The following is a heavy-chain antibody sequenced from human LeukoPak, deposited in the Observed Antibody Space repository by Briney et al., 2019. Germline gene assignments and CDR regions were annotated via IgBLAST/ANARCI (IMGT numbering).Heavy chain of an antibody. D-gene: IGHD2-2*01. CDR2: IYPGDSDT. J-gene: IGHJ3*02. V-gene: IGHV5-51*01. CDR1: GYSFTSYW. CDR3: ARGPLDIVVVLAASDAFDI. Sequence: GESLKISCKGSGYSFTSYWIGWVRQMPGKGLEWMGIIYPGDSDTRYSPSFQGQVTISADKSISTAYLRWSSLKASDTAMYYCARGPLDIVVVLAASDAFDIWGQGTMVTVSS.